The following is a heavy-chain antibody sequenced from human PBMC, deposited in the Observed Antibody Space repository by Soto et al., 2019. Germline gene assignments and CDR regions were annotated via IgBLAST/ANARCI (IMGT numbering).Heavy chain of an antibody. V-gene: IGHV4-30-2*01. D-gene: IGHD3-22*01. J-gene: IGHJ4*02. Sequence: SETLSLTCAVSGGSISSGGYSWSWIRQPPGKGLEWIGYIYHSGSTYYNPSLKSRVTISVDRSKNQFSLRLSSVTAADTAVYYCARTEYYYDSSGYFDYWGQGTLVTVSS. CDR2: IYHSGST. CDR1: GGSISSGGYS. CDR3: ARTEYYYDSSGYFDY.